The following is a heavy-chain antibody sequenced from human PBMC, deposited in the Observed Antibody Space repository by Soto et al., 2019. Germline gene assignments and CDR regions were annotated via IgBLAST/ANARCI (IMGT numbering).Heavy chain of an antibody. CDR2: VSCSGRT. Sequence: QVQLQESGPGLVKPSQTLSLTCSVSGGSINSNNYFWSWIRQQPERGLQWIGYVSCSGRTRYNPSLKSRVTMSHDTATDQSALGLNSVTAADTAVYFCARTLPPLAEGVPSPRERYFDYCVQGTEGTVSS. CDR3: ARTLPPLAEGVPSPRERYFDY. CDR1: GGSINSNNYF. J-gene: IGHJ4*02. V-gene: IGHV4-31*03. D-gene: IGHD2-15*01.